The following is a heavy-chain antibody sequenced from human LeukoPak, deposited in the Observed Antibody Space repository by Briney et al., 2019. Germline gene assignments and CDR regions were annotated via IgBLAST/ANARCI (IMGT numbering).Heavy chain of an antibody. CDR1: GFTFSAYA. CDR2: IGSDNKP. J-gene: IGHJ4*02. CDR3: ARGPQ. Sequence: PGGSLRLSCEASGFTFSAYAMTWVRQAPGKGLEWVSSIGSDNKPHYLESVKGRFAISRDNSKNTLYLQMNSLRDEDTAVYYCARGPQWGQGTLVTVSS. V-gene: IGHV3-23*05.